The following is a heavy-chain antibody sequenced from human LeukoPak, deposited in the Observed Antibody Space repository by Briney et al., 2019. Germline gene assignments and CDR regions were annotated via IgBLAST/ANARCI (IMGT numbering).Heavy chain of an antibody. J-gene: IGHJ3*02. CDR3: ARDRSPLTFDI. CDR2: IIPIFGTA. Sequence: SVKVSCKASRGTFSSYAISWVRQAPGQGLEWMGGIIPIFGTANYAQKFQGRVTMTTDTSTSTAYMELRSLRSDDTALYYCARDRSPLTFDIWGQGTMVTVSS. V-gene: IGHV1-69*05. CDR1: RGTFSSYA.